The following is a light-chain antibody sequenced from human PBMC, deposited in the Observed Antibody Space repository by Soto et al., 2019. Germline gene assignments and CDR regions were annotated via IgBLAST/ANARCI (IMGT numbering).Light chain of an antibody. V-gene: IGKV3D-20*02. CDR2: DAY. CDR3: QQRHMWPIT. CDR1: QSVSSSY. J-gene: IGKJ5*01. Sequence: EIVLTQSPGTLSLSPGERATLSCRASQSVSSSYLACYQQKPGQAPRLLIYDAYNRATGIPPRFSGSGSGTDFTLTISSLEPEDSAVYYCQQRHMWPITFGQGTRLEIK.